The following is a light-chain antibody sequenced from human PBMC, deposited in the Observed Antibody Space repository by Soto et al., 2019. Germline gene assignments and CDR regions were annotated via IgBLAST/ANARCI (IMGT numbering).Light chain of an antibody. J-gene: IGLJ2*01. CDR3: QVWDRSSDHPGV. Sequence: SYELTQPPSVSVAPGKTARITCGENNIGSKSVHWYQQRPGQAPVVVIYYDRDRPSGIPERFSGSNSGNTATLTISRVEAGDEADYYCQVWDRSSDHPGVFGGGTKVTVL. V-gene: IGLV3-21*04. CDR1: NIGSKS. CDR2: YDR.